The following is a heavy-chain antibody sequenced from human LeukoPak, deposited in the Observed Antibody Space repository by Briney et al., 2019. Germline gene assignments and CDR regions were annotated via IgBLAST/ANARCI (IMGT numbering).Heavy chain of an antibody. CDR1: GGSISSYY. CDR2: IYTSGST. CDR3: ARERAGPGGSYYCYYMDV. D-gene: IGHD2-15*01. V-gene: IGHV4-4*07. J-gene: IGHJ6*03. Sequence: SETLSLTCTVSGGSISSYYWSWIRQPAGKGLEWIGRIYTSGSTNYNPSLKSRVTMSVDTSKNQFSLKLSSVTAADTAVYYCARERAGPGGSYYCYYMDVWGKGTTVTVSS.